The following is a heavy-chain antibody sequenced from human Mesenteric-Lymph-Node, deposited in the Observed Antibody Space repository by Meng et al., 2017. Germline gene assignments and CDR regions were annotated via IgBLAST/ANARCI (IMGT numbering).Heavy chain of an antibody. CDR3: ARVLRAAAGTARLNYFDY. J-gene: IGHJ4*02. D-gene: IGHD6-13*01. Sequence: SETLSLTCAVYGGSFSGYYWSWIRQPPGKGLEWIGEINHSGSTNYNPSLKSRVTISVDTSKNQFSLKLSSVTAADTAVYYCARVLRAAAGTARLNYFDYWGQGTLVTVSS. CDR2: INHSGST. V-gene: IGHV4-34*01. CDR1: GGSFSGYY.